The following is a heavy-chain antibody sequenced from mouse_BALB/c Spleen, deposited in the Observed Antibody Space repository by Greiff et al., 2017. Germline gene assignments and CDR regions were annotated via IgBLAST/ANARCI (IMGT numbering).Heavy chain of an antibody. D-gene: IGHD2-3*01. Sequence: EVQLQQSGGGLVQPGGSMKLSCVASGFTFSNYWMNWVRQSPEKGLEWVAEIRLKSNNYATHYAESVKGRFTISRDDSKSSVYLQMNNLIAEDTGIYYCTRIWCGYSSWFDYWGQGTLVTVSA. CDR2: IRLKSNNYAT. CDR1: GFTFSNYW. J-gene: IGHJ3*01. V-gene: IGHV6-6*02. CDR3: TRIWCGYSSWFDY.